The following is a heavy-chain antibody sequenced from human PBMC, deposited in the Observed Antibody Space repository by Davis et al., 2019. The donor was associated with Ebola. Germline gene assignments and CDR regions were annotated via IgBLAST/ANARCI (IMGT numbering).Heavy chain of an antibody. V-gene: IGHV5-51*01. Sequence: GGSLRLSCKGSGYIFTTYWIGWVRQMPGKGLEWMGIIYPGDSDVRYSPSFQGHVTISADKSISTAYLQWSSLKASDTAMYYCARPSYYYYGMDVWGQGTTVTVSS. J-gene: IGHJ6*02. CDR2: IYPGDSDV. CDR1: GYIFTTYW. CDR3: ARPSYYYYGMDV.